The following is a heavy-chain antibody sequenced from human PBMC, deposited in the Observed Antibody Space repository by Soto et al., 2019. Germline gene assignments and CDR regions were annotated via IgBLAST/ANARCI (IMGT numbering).Heavy chain of an antibody. CDR1: GYSFTSYW. V-gene: IGHV5-51*01. D-gene: IGHD1-1*01. Sequence: EVQLVQSGAEVKKPGESLKISCKGSGYSFTSYWIGWVRQMPGKGLEWMGIIYPGDSDTRYSPSFQGQVTISADKSISTAYLQWSSLKASDTAMYYCARHVDWNDVVGVKTAGAYYYMDVWGKGTTVTVSS. J-gene: IGHJ6*03. CDR3: ARHVDWNDVVGVKTAGAYYYMDV. CDR2: IYPGDSDT.